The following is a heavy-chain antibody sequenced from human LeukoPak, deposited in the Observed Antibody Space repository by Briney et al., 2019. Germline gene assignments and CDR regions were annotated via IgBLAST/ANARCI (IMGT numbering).Heavy chain of an antibody. CDR1: GYTFTGYY. CDR3: ARGLAAAGKVENDY. D-gene: IGHD6-13*01. CDR2: IIPILGIA. V-gene: IGHV1-69*02. J-gene: IGHJ4*02. Sequence: GASVKVSCKASGYTFTGYYMNWVRQAPGQGLEWMGRIIPILGIANYAQKFQGRVTITADKSTSTAYMELSSLRSEDTAVYYCARGLAAAGKVENDYWGQGTLVTVSS.